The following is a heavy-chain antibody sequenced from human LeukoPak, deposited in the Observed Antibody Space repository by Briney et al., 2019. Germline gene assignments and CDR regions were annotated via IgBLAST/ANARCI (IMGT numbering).Heavy chain of an antibody. V-gene: IGHV1-18*01. CDR3: ARDLHRVVVRGVPHYYYYMDV. D-gene: IGHD3-10*01. CDR2: ISTYNGNT. J-gene: IGHJ6*03. Sequence: ASVKVSCKASGYTFTSYGISWVRQAPGQGLEWMGWISTYNGNTNYAQKLQGRATMTTDTSTSTAYMELRSLRSDDTAVYYCARDLHRVVVRGVPHYYYYMDVWGKGTTVTISS. CDR1: GYTFTSYG.